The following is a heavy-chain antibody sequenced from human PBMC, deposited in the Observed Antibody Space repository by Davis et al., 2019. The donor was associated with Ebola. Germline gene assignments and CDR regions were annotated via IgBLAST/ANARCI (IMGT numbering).Heavy chain of an antibody. CDR2: IWYDGSNK. CDR3: ARDQAAIPVVANHFDD. J-gene: IGHJ4*02. V-gene: IGHV3-33*01. Sequence: GESLKISCAASGFTFSSYGMHWVRQAPGKGLEWVAVIWYDGSNKYYADSVKGRFTISRDNSKNTLYLQMNSLRAEDTGVYYCARDQAAIPVVANHFDDWGQGTLVTVSS. CDR1: GFTFSSYG. D-gene: IGHD2-2*02.